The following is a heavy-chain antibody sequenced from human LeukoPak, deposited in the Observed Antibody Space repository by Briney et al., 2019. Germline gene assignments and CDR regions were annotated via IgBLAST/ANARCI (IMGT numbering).Heavy chain of an antibody. D-gene: IGHD5-24*01. Sequence: PSETLSLTCTVSGGSISSTNYFWSWIRQPAGKGLEWIGRIYTSGNTNYNPSLKSRVTISLDTSKNQFSLKLNSVTAADTAVYYCARDPEEVALWYFDLWGRGTLVTVSS. J-gene: IGHJ2*01. CDR1: GGSISSTNYF. CDR3: ARDPEEVALWYFDL. CDR2: IYTSGNT. V-gene: IGHV4-61*02.